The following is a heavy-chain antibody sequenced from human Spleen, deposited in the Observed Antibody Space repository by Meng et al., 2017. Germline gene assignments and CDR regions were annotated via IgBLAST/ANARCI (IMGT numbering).Heavy chain of an antibody. CDR3: ARDQTGATLFDY. D-gene: IGHD7-27*01. CDR1: GYTFPDYW. Sequence: SVKVSCKASGYTFPDYWLHWVRRAPGQGLEWMGGIIPIFGTANYAQKFQGRVTITADKSTSTAYMELSSLRSEDTAVYYCARDQTGATLFDYWGQGTLVTVSS. J-gene: IGHJ4*02. CDR2: IIPIFGTA. V-gene: IGHV1-69*06.